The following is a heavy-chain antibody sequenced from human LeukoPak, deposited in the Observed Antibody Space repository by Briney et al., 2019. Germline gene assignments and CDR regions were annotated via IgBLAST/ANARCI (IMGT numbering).Heavy chain of an antibody. J-gene: IGHJ4*02. Sequence: GRSPRLSCAASGFTFSIYWMSCGCRAPGKGLEWVANIKQDGSEKYYVDSVKGRFTISRDNAKNSLYLQMNSLRAEDTAVYYCARTSTVVVTVHFDYWGQGTLVTVSS. CDR1: GFTFSIYW. V-gene: IGHV3-7*01. D-gene: IGHD2-21*02. CDR2: IKQDGSEK. CDR3: ARTSTVVVTVHFDY.